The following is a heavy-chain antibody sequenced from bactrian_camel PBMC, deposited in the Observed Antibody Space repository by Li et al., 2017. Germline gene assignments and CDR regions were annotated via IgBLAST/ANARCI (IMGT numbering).Heavy chain of an antibody. Sequence: VQLVESGGGSAQAGGSLRLSCLVPDKTSKTTCRHWYRSVPGKERERLATINTHHGIPNYADSVKGRFTVSRDNGKKTQYLEMNDLKPEDSAIYYCAADGYRAGFCVGVSDPGDFRYWGQGTQVTVS. V-gene: IGHV3S1*01. CDR3: AADGYRAGFCVGVSDPGDFRY. CDR1: DKTSKTTC. J-gene: IGHJ6*01. D-gene: IGHD1*01. CDR2: INTHHGIP.